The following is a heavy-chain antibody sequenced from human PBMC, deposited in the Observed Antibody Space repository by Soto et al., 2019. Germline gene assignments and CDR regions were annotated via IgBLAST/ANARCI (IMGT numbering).Heavy chain of an antibody. CDR3: ARLTTMIISLNMDV. CDR2: IDPSDSYT. Sequence: GESVKISWKGCGDSVSSYWSSWERQMPGKGLEWMGRIDPSDSYTNYSPSFQGHVTISADKSISTAYLQWSSLKASDTAMYYCARLTTMIISLNMDVWGQGTTVTVSS. V-gene: IGHV5-10-1*01. CDR1: GDSVSSYW. D-gene: IGHD3-22*01. J-gene: IGHJ6*02.